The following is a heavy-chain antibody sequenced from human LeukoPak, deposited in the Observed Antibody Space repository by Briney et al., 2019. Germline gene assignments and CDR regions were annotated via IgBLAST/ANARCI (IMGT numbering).Heavy chain of an antibody. J-gene: IGHJ5*02. CDR2: ISGSGGST. CDR3: AKDPTQWLPTGWFDP. CDR1: GFTFSSYV. D-gene: IGHD6-19*01. Sequence: PGGSLRLSCAASGFTFSSYVMSWVRQAPGKGLEWVSTISGSGGSTYYPDSVKGRFTISRDNSKNTLYLQMNSLRAEDTAVYYCAKDPTQWLPTGWFDPWGQGTLVTVSS. V-gene: IGHV3-23*01.